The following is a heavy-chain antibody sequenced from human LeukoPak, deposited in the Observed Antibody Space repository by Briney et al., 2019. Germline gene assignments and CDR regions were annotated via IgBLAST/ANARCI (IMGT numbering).Heavy chain of an antibody. D-gene: IGHD3-22*01. CDR1: GGSISSYY. Sequence: SETLSLTCTVSGGSISSYYWSWIRQPPGKGLEWIGYIYHGGSTNYNPSLKSRVTISEDTSKNKFFLNLSSVTVADTAMYYCARGRYYYDSSGYPYNWFDPWGQGTLVTVSS. CDR2: IYHGGST. J-gene: IGHJ5*02. V-gene: IGHV4-59*01. CDR3: ARGRYYYDSSGYPYNWFDP.